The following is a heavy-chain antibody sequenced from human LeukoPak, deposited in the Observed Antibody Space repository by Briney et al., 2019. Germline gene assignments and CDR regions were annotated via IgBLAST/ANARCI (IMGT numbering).Heavy chain of an antibody. V-gene: IGHV3-7*05. CDR1: GLTFRNYW. J-gene: IGHJ6*02. CDR2: IKEDGSEK. Sequence: PGGSLRLSCAASGLTFRNYWMRWVRQAPGKGLEWVANIKEDGSEKYYVDSVKGRFTISRDNAKNSLYLQMNSLRAEDTGVYYCARLNWKPPYYYYGMDVWGQGTTVTVSS. CDR3: ARLNWKPPYYYYGMDV. D-gene: IGHD1-20*01.